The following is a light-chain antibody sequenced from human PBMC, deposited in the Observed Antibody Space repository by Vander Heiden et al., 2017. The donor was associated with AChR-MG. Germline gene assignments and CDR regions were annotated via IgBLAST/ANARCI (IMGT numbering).Light chain of an antibody. Sequence: DIQMTQSPSSLSASVGDRVTITGRASQVISDLLACVQQKPGKAPKSLIYGSSTLQSGVPSKFGGSGSGTVFPLTISSLQPEDFATYSCQQYSGYPLTFGGGTKVEI. J-gene: IGKJ4*01. V-gene: IGKV1-16*02. CDR1: QVISDL. CDR3: QQYSGYPLT. CDR2: GSS.